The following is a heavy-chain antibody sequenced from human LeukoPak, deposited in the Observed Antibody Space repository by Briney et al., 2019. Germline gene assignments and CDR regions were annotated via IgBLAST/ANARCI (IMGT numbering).Heavy chain of an antibody. J-gene: IGHJ5*02. Sequence: SGKVSWKDSGGTFSSYAISWVRQTPGQGLEWMGGIIPIFGTANYAQKFQGRVTITTDESTSTAYMELSSLRSEDTAVYYCARDSGNSEVGFDPWGQGTLVTVSS. V-gene: IGHV1-69*05. CDR1: GGTFSSYA. CDR2: IIPIFGTA. CDR3: ARDSGNSEVGFDP. D-gene: IGHD4-23*01.